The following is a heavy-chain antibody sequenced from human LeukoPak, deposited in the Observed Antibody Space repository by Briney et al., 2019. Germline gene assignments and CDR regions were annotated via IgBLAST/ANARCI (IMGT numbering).Heavy chain of an antibody. J-gene: IGHJ6*02. D-gene: IGHD3-10*01. CDR3: ARGEVAMVRGVIIPPYYYYGMDV. Sequence: PSETLSLTCTVSGGSISSYYWSWIRQPPGKGLEWIGYIYYSGSTNYNPSLKSRVTISVDTSKNQFSLKLSSVTAADTAVYYCARGEVAMVRGVIIPPYYYYGMDVWGQGTTVTVSS. V-gene: IGHV4-59*01. CDR1: GGSISSYY. CDR2: IYYSGST.